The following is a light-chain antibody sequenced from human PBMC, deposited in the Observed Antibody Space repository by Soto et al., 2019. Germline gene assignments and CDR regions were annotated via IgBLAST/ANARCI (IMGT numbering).Light chain of an antibody. V-gene: IGKV3-20*01. CDR1: QSVSNNY. J-gene: IGKJ1*01. Sequence: EIVLTQSPGTLSLSPVERATLSCRASQSVSNNYLAWYQQKPVQAPRLLIYGASNRATGIPDRFSGSGSGTDFTLTISRLEPEDFAVYYCQQYGSSGTFGQGTKVDI. CDR3: QQYGSSGT. CDR2: GAS.